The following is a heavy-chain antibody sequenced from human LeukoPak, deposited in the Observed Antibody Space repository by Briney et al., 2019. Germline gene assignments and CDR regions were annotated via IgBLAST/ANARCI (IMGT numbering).Heavy chain of an antibody. CDR3: ARDRIEKVLRYFDWSTPFDY. CDR1: GYTFTSYG. J-gene: IGHJ4*02. CDR2: ISAYNGNT. Sequence: ASVKVSCKASGYTFTSYGISWVRQAPGQGLEWMGWISAYNGNTNYAQKLQGRDTMTTDTSTSTAYMELRSLRSDDTAVYYCARDRIEKVLRYFDWSTPFDYWGQGTLVTVSS. D-gene: IGHD3-9*01. V-gene: IGHV1-18*01.